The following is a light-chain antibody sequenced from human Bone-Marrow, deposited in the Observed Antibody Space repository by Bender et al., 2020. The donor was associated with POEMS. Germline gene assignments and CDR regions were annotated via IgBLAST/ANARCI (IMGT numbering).Light chain of an antibody. J-gene: IGLJ2*01. CDR1: SSDVGGYNY. CDR3: CSYAGTNNFKV. Sequence: QSALTQPASVSGSPGQSITISCAGTSSDVGGYNYVSWYQHHPGEAPKLMIYDVSHRPSGVSNRFSGSKSGNTASLTISGLQAEDEADYYCCSYAGTNNFKVFGGGTKLTVL. CDR2: DVS. V-gene: IGLV2-14*03.